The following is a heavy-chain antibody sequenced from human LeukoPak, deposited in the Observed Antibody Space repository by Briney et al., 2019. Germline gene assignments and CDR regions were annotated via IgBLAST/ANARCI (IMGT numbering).Heavy chain of an antibody. J-gene: IGHJ4*02. CDR2: IKSKSDGGTT. D-gene: IGHD4-17*01. CDR1: GLTFSNAW. Sequence: PGGSLRLSCVASGLTFSNAWMSWVRQAPGQGLEWVGRIKSKSDGGTTDYAAPVKGRFTISRDDSKNTVYLQMNSLKTEDTAVYYCTPYGDHEGLCFYWGQGTLVTVSS. CDR3: TPYGDHEGLCFY. V-gene: IGHV3-15*01.